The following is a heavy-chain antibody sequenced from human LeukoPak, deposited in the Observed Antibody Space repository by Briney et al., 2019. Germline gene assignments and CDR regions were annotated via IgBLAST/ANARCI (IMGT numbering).Heavy chain of an antibody. J-gene: IGHJ3*02. CDR2: IYYSGST. CDR1: GGSISSSSYS. D-gene: IGHD3-10*01. Sequence: PSENLSLTCTVSGGSISSSSYSWGWIRQPPGKGLEWIGCIYYSGSTYYNPSLKSRVTISVDTSKNQFSLKLSSVTAADTAVYYCARERTGGSGSYIAFDIWGQGTMVTVSS. V-gene: IGHV4-39*07. CDR3: ARERTGGSGSYIAFDI.